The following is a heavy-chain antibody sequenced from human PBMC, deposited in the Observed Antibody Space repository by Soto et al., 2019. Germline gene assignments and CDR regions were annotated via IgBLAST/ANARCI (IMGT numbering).Heavy chain of an antibody. J-gene: IGHJ4*02. CDR3: ASYGSGSYSEPFDY. CDR2: ISAYNGNT. V-gene: IGHV1-18*01. D-gene: IGHD3-10*01. Sequence: VASVKVSCKASGYTFTSYGISWVRQAPGQGLEWMGWISAYNGNTNYAQKLQGRVTMTTDTSTSTAYMELRSLRSDDTAVYYCASYGSGSYSEPFDYWGQGTLVTVSS. CDR1: GYTFTSYG.